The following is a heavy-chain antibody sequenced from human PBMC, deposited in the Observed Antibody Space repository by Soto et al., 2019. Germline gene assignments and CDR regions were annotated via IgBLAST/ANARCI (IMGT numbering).Heavy chain of an antibody. CDR1: GFTFSSYS. CDR2: ISSSSSYI. Sequence: GGSLRLSCAASGFTFSSYSMNWVRQAPGKGLEWVSSISSSSSYIYYADSVKGRFTISRDNAKNSLYLQMNSLRAEDTAVYYCARDLGATNRNPHFLDYWGQGTLVTVSS. CDR3: ARDLGATNRNPHFLDY. V-gene: IGHV3-21*01. J-gene: IGHJ4*02. D-gene: IGHD5-12*01.